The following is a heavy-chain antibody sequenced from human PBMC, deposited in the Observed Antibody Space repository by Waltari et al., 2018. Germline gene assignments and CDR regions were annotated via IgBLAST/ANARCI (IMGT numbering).Heavy chain of an antibody. V-gene: IGHV3-23*01. CDR2: ISGSGGST. J-gene: IGHJ4*02. CDR1: GFTFSSYA. CDR3: AKEGIRFLEWLSYFDY. D-gene: IGHD3-3*01. Sequence: EVQLLESGGGLVQPGGSLRLSCAASGFTFSSYAMRWVRPAPGKGLGWVSAISGSGGSTYYADSVKGRFTISRDNSKNTLYLQMNSLRAEDTAVYYCAKEGIRFLEWLSYFDYWGQGTLVTVSS.